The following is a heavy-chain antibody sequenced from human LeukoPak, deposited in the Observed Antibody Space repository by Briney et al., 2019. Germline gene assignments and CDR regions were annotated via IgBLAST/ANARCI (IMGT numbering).Heavy chain of an antibody. J-gene: IGHJ4*02. CDR3: ARGGYSSADYFDY. CDR2: IIPILGIA. Sequence: GASVKVSCKASGGTFSSYAISWVRQAPGQGLEGMGRIIPILGIANYAQKFQGRVTITADKSTSTAYMELGSLSSEDTAVYYCARGGYSSADYFDYWGQGTLVSVSS. CDR1: GGTFSSYA. V-gene: IGHV1-69*04. D-gene: IGHD5-18*01.